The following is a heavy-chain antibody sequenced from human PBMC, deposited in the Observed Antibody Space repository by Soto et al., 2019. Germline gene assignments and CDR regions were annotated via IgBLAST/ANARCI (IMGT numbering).Heavy chain of an antibody. CDR3: TKRIGAYAMDV. CDR2: IRGKTDTYAT. CDR1: GFTFSGSS. J-gene: IGHJ6*02. D-gene: IGHD6-13*01. Sequence: PGGSLRLSCAASGFTFSGSSMHWVRQASGKGLEWVGRIRGKTDTYATAYAAPVRGRFTISRDDPKNTAYLQMNSLKTEDTAVYFCTKRIGAYAMDVWGQGTTVTVSS. V-gene: IGHV3-73*01.